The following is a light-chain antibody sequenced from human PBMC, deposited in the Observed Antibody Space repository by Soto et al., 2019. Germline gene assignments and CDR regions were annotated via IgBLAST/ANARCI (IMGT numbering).Light chain of an antibody. CDR3: QQYIAWPYT. Sequence: EIMMTQSPATLSVSPGEGGTLSCRASQSVSSSLVWYQQNPGQAPRLLIYGASKRATDIPPRFSGSGSGTDLTLTIGSLQSEDFAVYYCQQYIAWPYTFGQGTRLEIK. V-gene: IGKV3-15*01. J-gene: IGKJ2*01. CDR2: GAS. CDR1: QSVSSS.